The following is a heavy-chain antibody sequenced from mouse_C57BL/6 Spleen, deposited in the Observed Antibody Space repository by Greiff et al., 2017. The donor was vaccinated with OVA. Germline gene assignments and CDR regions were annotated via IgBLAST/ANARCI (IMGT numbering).Heavy chain of an antibody. V-gene: IGHV1-80*01. CDR2: IYPGDGDT. Sequence: QVQLQQSGAELVKPGASVKISCKASGYAFSSYWMNWVKQRPGQGLEWIGQIYPGDGDTNYNGKFKGKATLTADKSSSTAYMQLSSLTSEDSAVYFCARGGARNYLAWFAYWGQGTLVTVSA. CDR1: GYAFSSYW. CDR3: ARGGARNYLAWFAY. J-gene: IGHJ3*01. D-gene: IGHD3-1*01.